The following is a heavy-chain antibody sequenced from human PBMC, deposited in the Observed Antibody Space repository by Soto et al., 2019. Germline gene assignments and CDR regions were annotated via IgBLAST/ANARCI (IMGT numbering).Heavy chain of an antibody. Sequence: NPSETLSLTCTVSGGSISSSSYYWGWIRQPPGKGLEWIGSIYYSGSTYYNPSLKSRVTISVDTSKNQFSLKLSSVTAADTAVYYCARPDIVLMVYGPFDYWGQGTLVTVSS. CDR3: ARPDIVLMVYGPFDY. J-gene: IGHJ4*02. CDR1: GGSISSSSYY. V-gene: IGHV4-39*01. D-gene: IGHD2-8*01. CDR2: IYYSGST.